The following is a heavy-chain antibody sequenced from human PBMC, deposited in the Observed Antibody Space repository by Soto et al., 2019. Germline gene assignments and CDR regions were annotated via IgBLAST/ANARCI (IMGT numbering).Heavy chain of an antibody. V-gene: IGHV4-30-4*01. D-gene: IGHD3-22*01. CDR2: IYYSGST. Sequence: PSETLSLTCTVSGGSISSGDYYWSWIRQPPGKGLEWIGYIYYSGSTYYNPSPKSRVTISVDTSKNQFSLKLSSVTAADTAVYYCARGYYYDSSGYRVLSRYNWFDPWGQGTLVTVSS. CDR3: ARGYYYDSSGYRVLSRYNWFDP. CDR1: GGSISSGDYY. J-gene: IGHJ5*02.